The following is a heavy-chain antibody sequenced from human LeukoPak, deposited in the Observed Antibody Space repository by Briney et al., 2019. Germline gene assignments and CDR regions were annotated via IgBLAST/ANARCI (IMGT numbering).Heavy chain of an antibody. V-gene: IGHV3-30-3*01. D-gene: IGHD3-10*01. CDR2: ISLDGSTE. CDR3: MRDYMGWFDP. Sequence: GRSLRLSWVASGFSLSNFQMYWVRQAPGKGLEWVSIISLDGSTEFYADSVKGRFTISRDTASNTMHLEMNNLRIEDTAVYYCMRDYMGWFDPWGQGSLVTVSS. J-gene: IGHJ5*02. CDR1: GFSLSNFQ.